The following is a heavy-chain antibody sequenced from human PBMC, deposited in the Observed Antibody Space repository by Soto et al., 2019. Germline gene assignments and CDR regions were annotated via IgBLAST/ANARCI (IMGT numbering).Heavy chain of an antibody. Sequence: QVQLVQSGAEVKKPGASVKVSCKASGYTFTNYAMHWVRQAPGQRPEWMGWINAGNGNTKFSQRFQGRVTITRDTSANIAYMELSSLTSEDTAVYYYARAGFCSTTSCSDAFDIWGQGTMVTVSS. J-gene: IGHJ3*02. D-gene: IGHD2-2*01. CDR1: GYTFTNYA. CDR3: ARAGFCSTTSCSDAFDI. V-gene: IGHV1-3*01. CDR2: INAGNGNT.